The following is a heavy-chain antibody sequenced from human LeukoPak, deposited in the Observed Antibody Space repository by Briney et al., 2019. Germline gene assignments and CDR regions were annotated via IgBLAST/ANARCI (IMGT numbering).Heavy chain of an antibody. Sequence: PSQTLSLTCTVTGGFFSSGGYSWSWIRQPPGKGLEWIGYISDSGGTYYNPSLTSRLTISIDRSKKQFSLKLSSVTAADTAVYYCARDGRDYGDSTYWYFDLWGRGTLVTVSS. CDR3: ARDGRDYGDSTYWYFDL. D-gene: IGHD4-17*01. J-gene: IGHJ2*01. V-gene: IGHV4-30-2*01. CDR2: ISDSGGT. CDR1: GGFFSSGGYS.